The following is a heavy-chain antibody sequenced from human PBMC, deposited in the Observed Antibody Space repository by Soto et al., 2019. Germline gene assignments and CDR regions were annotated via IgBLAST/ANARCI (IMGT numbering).Heavy chain of an antibody. CDR2: ISAYDGKT. J-gene: IGHJ5*02. CDR1: GYNFNTYG. CDR3: ARDHPEFRTSYWFDP. D-gene: IGHD3-10*01. V-gene: IGHV1-18*01. Sequence: SVKVSCTTSGYNFNTYGINWVRQAPGQGLELMGWISAYDGKTTYEEKFQGRVTMTTDTSTSTAYMELRSRRSDDTALYYCARDHPEFRTSYWFDPX.